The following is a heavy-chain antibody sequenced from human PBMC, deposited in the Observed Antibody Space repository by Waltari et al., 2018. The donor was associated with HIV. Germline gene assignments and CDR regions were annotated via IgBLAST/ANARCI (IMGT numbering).Heavy chain of an antibody. V-gene: IGHV1-8*01. Sequence: QVQLVQSGAEVKKPGASVKVSCKASGYTFTSYDINWVRQATGQGLEWMGWMNPNSGNTGYAQKFQGRVTMTRNTSISTAYMELSSLRSEDTAVYYCARGGYYYDSSGYYYGGNWFDPWGQGTLVTVSS. J-gene: IGHJ5*02. CDR1: GYTFTSYD. D-gene: IGHD3-22*01. CDR3: ARGGYYYDSSGYYYGGNWFDP. CDR2: MNPNSGNT.